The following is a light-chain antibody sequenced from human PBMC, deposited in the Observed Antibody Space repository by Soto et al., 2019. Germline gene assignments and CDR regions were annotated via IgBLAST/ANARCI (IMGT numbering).Light chain of an antibody. V-gene: IGLV2-8*01. CDR3: SSYAGSNTPVI. CDR1: SSDVGGYNY. CDR2: EVS. J-gene: IGLJ2*01. Sequence: QSALTQPPSASGSPGQSVTISCTGTSSDVGGYNYVSWYQQHPGKAPKFMIYEVSKRPSGVPDRFSGSKSGNTASLTVSGLQADDEDDYYCSSYAGSNTPVIFGGGTKVTVL.